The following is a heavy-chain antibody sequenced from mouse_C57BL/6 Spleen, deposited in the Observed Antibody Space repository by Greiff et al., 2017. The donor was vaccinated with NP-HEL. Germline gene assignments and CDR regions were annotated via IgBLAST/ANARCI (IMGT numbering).Heavy chain of an antibody. CDR2: IDPSDSYT. CDR1: GYTFTSYW. V-gene: IGHV1-69*01. Sequence: VQLQQPGAELVMPGASVKLSCKASGYTFTSYWMHWVKQRPGQGLEWIGEIDPSDSYTNYNQKFKGKSTLTVDKSSSTAYMQLSSLTAEDSAVYYCAVYDYSFAYWGQGTLVTVSA. D-gene: IGHD2-4*01. CDR3: AVYDYSFAY. J-gene: IGHJ3*01.